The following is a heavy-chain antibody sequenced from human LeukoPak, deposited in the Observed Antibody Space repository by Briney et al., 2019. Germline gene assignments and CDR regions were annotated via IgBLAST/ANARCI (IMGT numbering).Heavy chain of an antibody. CDR1: GGSISSYY. V-gene: IGHV4-59*01. CDR2: IYYSGST. J-gene: IGHJ4*02. CDR3: ARGDYDFWSGYSV. D-gene: IGHD3-3*01. Sequence: TTSETLSLTCTVSGGSISSYYWSWIRQPPGKGLEWIGYIYYSGSTNYNPSLKSRVTISVDTSKNQFSLKLSSVTAADTAVYYCARGDYDFWSGYSVWGQGTLVTVSS.